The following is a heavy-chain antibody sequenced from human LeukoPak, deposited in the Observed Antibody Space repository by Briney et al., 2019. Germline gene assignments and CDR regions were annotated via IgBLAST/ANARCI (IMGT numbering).Heavy chain of an antibody. D-gene: IGHD6-19*01. J-gene: IGHJ6*04. CDR3: ARDMSVSGNPDY. Sequence: GRSLRLSCAASGFTFSSYAMHWVRQAPGKGLEWVAVIWYDGSNKYYADSVKGRFTISRDNSKNTLYLQMNSLRAEDTAVYYCARDMSVSGNPDYWGKGTTVTVSS. CDR2: IWYDGSNK. CDR1: GFTFSSYA. V-gene: IGHV3-33*08.